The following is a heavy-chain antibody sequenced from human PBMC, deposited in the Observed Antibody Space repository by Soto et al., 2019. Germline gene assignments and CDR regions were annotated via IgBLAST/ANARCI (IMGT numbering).Heavy chain of an antibody. V-gene: IGHV3-23*01. Sequence: PGGSLRLSCAASGFTFSSYAMSWVRQAPGKGLEWVPAISGSGGSTYYADSVKGRFTISRDNSKNTLYLQMNSLRAEDTAVYYCATREIKIFGVVIPSYYFDYWGQGTLVTVSS. J-gene: IGHJ4*02. CDR1: GFTFSSYA. CDR3: ATREIKIFGVVIPSYYFDY. CDR2: ISGSGGST. D-gene: IGHD3-3*01.